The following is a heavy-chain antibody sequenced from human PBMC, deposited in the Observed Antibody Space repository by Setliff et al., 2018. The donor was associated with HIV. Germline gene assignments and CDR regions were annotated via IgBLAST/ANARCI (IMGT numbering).Heavy chain of an antibody. D-gene: IGHD3-10*01. Sequence: PSETLSLTCTVSGDSISSSRSFWGWIRQSPGKGLEWIGSIYFSGSVFYNPSLNSRVIISIDTSRNQFSLKLSSVTGADTAVYYCARHDITLVRGLVWGQGTTVTVSS. CDR1: GDSISSSRSF. J-gene: IGHJ6*02. CDR3: ARHDITLVRGLV. CDR2: IYFSGSV. V-gene: IGHV4-39*07.